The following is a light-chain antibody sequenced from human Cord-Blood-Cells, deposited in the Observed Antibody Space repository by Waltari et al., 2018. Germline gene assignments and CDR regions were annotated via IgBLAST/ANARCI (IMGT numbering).Light chain of an antibody. V-gene: IGLV1-47*01. CDR2: RNN. CDR1: RSNIGSNS. J-gene: IGLJ1*01. Sequence: QSVLTQPPSASGPPGQRVTLSCSGSRSNIGSNSVYWYQQLPGTAPKLLIYRNNQRPSGVPDRFSGSKSGTSASLAISGLRSEDEADYYCAAWDDSLSGYVFGTGTKVTVL. CDR3: AAWDDSLSGYV.